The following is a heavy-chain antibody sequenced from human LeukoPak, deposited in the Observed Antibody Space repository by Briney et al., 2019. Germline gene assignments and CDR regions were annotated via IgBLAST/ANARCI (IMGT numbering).Heavy chain of an antibody. J-gene: IGHJ4*02. CDR3: ARGGRRRWLVPELDY. CDR1: GGSISSGTYY. V-gene: IGHV4-39*07. D-gene: IGHD5-24*01. CDR2: FYYSGST. Sequence: SETLSLTCTVSGGSISSGTYYWGWIRQPPGKGLEWIGSFYYSGSTYYNPSLKSRVTISVDTSKNQFSLKLSSVTAADTAVYYCARGGRRRWLVPELDYWGQGTLVTVSS.